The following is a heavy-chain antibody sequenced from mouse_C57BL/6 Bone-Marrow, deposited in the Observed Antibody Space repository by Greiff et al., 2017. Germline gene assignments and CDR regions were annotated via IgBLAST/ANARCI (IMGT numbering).Heavy chain of an antibody. CDR2: IDPSGSET. CDR3: ARHFDY. Sequence: QVQLKQPGAELVRPGSSVKLSCKASGYTFTSYWMPWVKQRPIQGLEWLGTIDPSGSETHSHHKFKDKATLTVDKSSSTAYMQLSSLSSEDSAVYYCARHFDYWGQGTPVTVSS. V-gene: IGHV1-52*01. CDR1: GYTFTSYW. J-gene: IGHJ2*01.